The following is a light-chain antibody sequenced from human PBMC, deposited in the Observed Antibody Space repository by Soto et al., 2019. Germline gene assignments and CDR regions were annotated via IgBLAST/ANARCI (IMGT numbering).Light chain of an antibody. CDR2: AAS. Sequence: DIQMTQSPSSLSASVGDRVTITCRASQSIGTSLNWYQQKTGRAPKLLIYAASTLQSGVTSRFSGSGSGTDFTLTIGSLQPEDFASYSCQQAYSAPHTFGQGTNLEI. V-gene: IGKV1-39*01. J-gene: IGKJ2*01. CDR1: QSIGTS. CDR3: QQAYSAPHT.